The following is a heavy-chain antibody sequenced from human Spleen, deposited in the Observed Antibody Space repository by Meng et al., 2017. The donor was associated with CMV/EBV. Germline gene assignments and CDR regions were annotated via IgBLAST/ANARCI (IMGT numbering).Heavy chain of an antibody. V-gene: IGHV2-5*02. Sequence: IPVKECGRSRVEPTQTLTLAWTFSWFPLSTSGVGVGWTRQPPGKALEWLALIYWDDDKRYRQALKRSLTITKDTSKNQVVLTMTNMDPVDTATYYCAHGRDGFWGWGQGTLVTVSS. CDR3: AHGRDGFWG. CDR2: IYWDDDK. J-gene: IGHJ4*02. CDR1: WFPLSTSGVG. D-gene: IGHD5-24*01.